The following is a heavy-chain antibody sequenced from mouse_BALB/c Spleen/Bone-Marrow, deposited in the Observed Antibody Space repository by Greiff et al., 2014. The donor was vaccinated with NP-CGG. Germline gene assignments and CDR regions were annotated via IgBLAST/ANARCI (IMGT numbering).Heavy chain of an antibody. CDR1: GFTFSSFG. V-gene: IGHV5-17*02. J-gene: IGHJ4*01. CDR2: ISSGSSTI. Sequence: EVKLEESGGGLVQPGGSRKLSCAASGFTFSSFGMHWVRQAPEKGLEWVAYISSGSSTIYYADTMKGRFTISRDNPKNTLFLQMTSLRSKDTAMYYCTRSGTLGAMDYWGQGTSVTVSS. CDR3: TRSGTLGAMDY. D-gene: IGHD3-3*01.